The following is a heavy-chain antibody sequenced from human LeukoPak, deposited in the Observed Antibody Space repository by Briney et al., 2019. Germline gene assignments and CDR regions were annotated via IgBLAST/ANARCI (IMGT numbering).Heavy chain of an antibody. D-gene: IGHD2-8*01. CDR3: ALVYASSWFDP. Sequence: SETLSLTCTVSGGSISSSSYYWGWIRQPPGKGLERIGSIYYSGSTYYNPSLKSRVTISVDTSKNQFSLKLSSVTAADTAVYYCALVYASSWFDPWGQGILVIVSS. J-gene: IGHJ5*02. CDR1: GGSISSSSYY. V-gene: IGHV4-39*01. CDR2: IYYSGST.